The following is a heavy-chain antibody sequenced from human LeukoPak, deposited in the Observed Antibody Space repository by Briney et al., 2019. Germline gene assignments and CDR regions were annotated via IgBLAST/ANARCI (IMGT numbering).Heavy chain of an antibody. V-gene: IGHV3-23*01. CDR3: AKDIVVVPAAIGAFDI. D-gene: IGHD2-2*01. CDR1: GFTFSNYA. Sequence: GGSLRLSCAASGFTFSNYAMSWVRQAPGKGLEWVSGISGSGGSTFYADSVKGRFTISRDTSKNTLYLQVNSLRAEDTAVYYCAKDIVVVPAAIGAFDIWGQGTMVTVSS. CDR2: ISGSGGST. J-gene: IGHJ3*02.